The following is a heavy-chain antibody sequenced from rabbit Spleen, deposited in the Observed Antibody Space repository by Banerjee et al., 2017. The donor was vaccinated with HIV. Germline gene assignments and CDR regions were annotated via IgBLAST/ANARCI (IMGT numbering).Heavy chain of an antibody. CDR1: GFSFSSSYY. V-gene: IGHV1S40*01. D-gene: IGHD1-1*01. Sequence: QSLEESGGGLVQPEGSLTLTCTASGFSFSSSYYMCWVRQAPGKGLEWIACIYTGSSGGTYYASWAKGRFTISKTSSTTATLQMTSLTAADTATYFCARDLVAVIGWNFNLWGPGTLVTVS. CDR3: ARDLVAVIGWNFNL. CDR2: IYTGSSGGT. J-gene: IGHJ4*01.